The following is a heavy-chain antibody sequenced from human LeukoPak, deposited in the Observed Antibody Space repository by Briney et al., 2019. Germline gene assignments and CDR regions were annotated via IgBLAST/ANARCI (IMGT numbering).Heavy chain of an antibody. J-gene: IGHJ4*02. CDR1: GGSISSGDYY. Sequence: SETLSLTCTVSGGSISSGDYYWSWIRQPPGKGLEWIGYIYYSGSTYYNPSLKSRVTISVDTSKNQFSLKLSSVTAADTAVYYCARDKSDYRGPGYFDYWGQGTLVTVSS. D-gene: IGHD4-11*01. CDR2: IYYSGST. V-gene: IGHV4-30-4*08. CDR3: ARDKSDYRGPGYFDY.